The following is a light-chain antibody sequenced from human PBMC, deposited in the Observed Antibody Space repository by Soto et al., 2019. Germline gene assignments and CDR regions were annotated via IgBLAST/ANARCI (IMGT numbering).Light chain of an antibody. CDR2: GAS. J-gene: IGKJ4*01. Sequence: ESGLTQAPGTLFLSPGERATLSCRASQSVSSSYLTWYQQKPGQAPRLLIYGASNRATGIPDRFSGSGSGTDFTLTISRLEPEDFAVYYCQQYGSLLTFGGGTRWISN. CDR1: QSVSSSY. CDR3: QQYGSLLT. V-gene: IGKV3-20*01.